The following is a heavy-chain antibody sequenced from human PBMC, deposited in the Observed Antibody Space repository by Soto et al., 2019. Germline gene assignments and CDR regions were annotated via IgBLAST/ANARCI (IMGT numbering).Heavy chain of an antibody. CDR3: ARMGLHLGELSRNWFDP. CDR1: GGSISSGDYY. CDR2: IYYSGRT. J-gene: IGHJ5*02. D-gene: IGHD3-16*02. V-gene: IGHV4-31*03. Sequence: QVQLQESGPGLVKPSQTLSLTCTLSGGSISSGDYYWSWIRHPPGKGLEWIGNIYYSGRTNYNPSLKSRPNISLDTSNIHFFLKLTSVTAADTAVYYCARMGLHLGELSRNWFDPWGPGTLVTVSS.